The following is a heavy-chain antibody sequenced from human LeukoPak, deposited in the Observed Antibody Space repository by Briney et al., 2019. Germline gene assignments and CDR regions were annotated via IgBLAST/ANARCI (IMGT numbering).Heavy chain of an antibody. CDR2: ISGSGGST. V-gene: IGHV3-23*01. Sequence: GGSLRLSCAASGFTFSSYAMSWVRQAPGKGLEWVSAISGSGGSTYYADSVKGRFTISRDNSKNTLYLQMNSLRAEDTAVYYCASSVAVSLDAFDIWGQGTMVTVSS. CDR1: GFTFSSYA. J-gene: IGHJ3*02. CDR3: ASSVAVSLDAFDI. D-gene: IGHD6-19*01.